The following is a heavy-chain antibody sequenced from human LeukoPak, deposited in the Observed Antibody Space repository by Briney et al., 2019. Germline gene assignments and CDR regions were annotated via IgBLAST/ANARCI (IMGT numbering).Heavy chain of an antibody. Sequence: PSETLSLTCTVSGGSISSNNYYWGWIRQPPGKGLEWIGNIYTTGSTYYSPSLKSRVIISVDTSKNQFSLKLSSVTAADTAVYYCARLAVSMIVDYWGQGTLVTVSS. CDR3: ARLAVSMIVDY. J-gene: IGHJ4*02. CDR1: GGSISSNNYY. V-gene: IGHV4-39*01. CDR2: IYTTGST. D-gene: IGHD3-22*01.